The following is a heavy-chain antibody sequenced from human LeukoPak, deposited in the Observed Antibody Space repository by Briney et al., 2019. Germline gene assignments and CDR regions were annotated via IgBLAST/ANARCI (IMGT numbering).Heavy chain of an antibody. Sequence: PSETLSLTCTVSGGSISSSSYYWGWIRQPPGKGLEWIGSIYYSGSTYYNPSLKSRVTISVDTSKNQFSLKLSSVTAADTAVYYCARRTTGTSAIDNWGQGTLVTVSS. V-gene: IGHV4-39*01. CDR1: GGSISSSSYY. CDR2: IYYSGST. J-gene: IGHJ4*02. CDR3: ARRTTGTSAIDN. D-gene: IGHD1-1*01.